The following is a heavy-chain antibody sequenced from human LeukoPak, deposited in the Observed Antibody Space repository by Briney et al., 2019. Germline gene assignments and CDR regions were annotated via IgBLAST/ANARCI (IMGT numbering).Heavy chain of an antibody. CDR3: ASHVDTDYYYYGMDV. CDR2: INTNTGSP. CDR1: GYTFTSYA. Sequence: ASVKVSCKASGYTFTSYAMNWVRQAPGQGLEWMGWINTNTGSPTYAQGFTGRFVFSLDTSVSTAYLQISSLKAEDTAVYYCASHVDTDYYYYGMDVWGQGTTVTVSS. J-gene: IGHJ6*02. D-gene: IGHD5-18*01. V-gene: IGHV7-4-1*02.